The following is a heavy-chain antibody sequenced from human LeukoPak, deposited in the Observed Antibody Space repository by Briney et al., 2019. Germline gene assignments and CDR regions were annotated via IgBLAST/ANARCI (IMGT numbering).Heavy chain of an antibody. CDR3: ARGGIAVYFDP. Sequence: PSETLSLTCAVYGGSFSGYYWSWIRQPPGKGLEWIGEINHSGSTNYNPSLKSRVTISVDTSKNQFSLKLSSVTAADTAVYYCARGGIAVYFDPWGQGTLVTVSS. J-gene: IGHJ5*02. CDR1: GGSFSGYY. V-gene: IGHV4-34*01. CDR2: INHSGST. D-gene: IGHD6-19*01.